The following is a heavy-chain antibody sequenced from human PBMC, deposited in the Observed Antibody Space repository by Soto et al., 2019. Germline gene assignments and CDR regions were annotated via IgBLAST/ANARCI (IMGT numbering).Heavy chain of an antibody. V-gene: IGHV6-1*01. CDR2: TYFRSKWYN. Sequence: PSQTLSLTCAISGDSVSRNTASWNWIRQSPSRGREWLGRTYFRSKWYNDYAVSVKSRIIINPDASNNQFSLQLNSVTPEDTAVYFCSKGDNLGPKTGYAFDPWGQGIMVTVSS. D-gene: IGHD5-12*01. J-gene: IGHJ5*02. CDR3: SKGDNLGPKTGYAFDP. CDR1: GDSVSRNTAS.